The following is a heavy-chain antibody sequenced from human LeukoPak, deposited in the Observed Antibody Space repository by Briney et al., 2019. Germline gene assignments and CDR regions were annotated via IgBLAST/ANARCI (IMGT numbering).Heavy chain of an antibody. CDR1: GFTFSTYG. Sequence: GRSLRRACAASGFTFSTYGMYWVRQAPGKGLEWVAVISYDGSNKYYADSVKGRFTISRDNSKNTLYLQMNSLRVEDTAVYYCAKDLSPLVWFVSGSDAFDIWGQGTMVTVSS. D-gene: IGHD3-10*01. CDR2: ISYDGSNK. V-gene: IGHV3-30*18. J-gene: IGHJ3*02. CDR3: AKDLSPLVWFVSGSDAFDI.